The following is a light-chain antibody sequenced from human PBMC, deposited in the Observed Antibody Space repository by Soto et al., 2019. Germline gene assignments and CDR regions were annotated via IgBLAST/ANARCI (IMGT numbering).Light chain of an antibody. Sequence: QSVLTQPPSASGTPGQRVTISCSGSSSNIGSNSVHWYQQLPGTAPKVLIYRSNQRPSGVPDRFSGSKSGTSASLAISGLRSEDEADYYCAAWDDGLSGWVFGGGTQLTVL. CDR2: RSN. CDR1: SSNIGSNS. V-gene: IGLV1-47*01. J-gene: IGLJ3*02. CDR3: AAWDDGLSGWV.